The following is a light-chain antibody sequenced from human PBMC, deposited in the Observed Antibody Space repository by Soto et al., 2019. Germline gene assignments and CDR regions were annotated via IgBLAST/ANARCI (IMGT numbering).Light chain of an antibody. Sequence: DIQMTQSPSSLSASVGDRVTITCRESQGISNYLAWYQQKPGKVPKLLIYAASTLQSGVPSRFSGSGSGTAFTRTISSLQPEEVATYYCQNYNSAPWTFGQGTKVEIK. CDR3: QNYNSAPWT. CDR1: QGISNY. V-gene: IGKV1-27*01. CDR2: AAS. J-gene: IGKJ1*01.